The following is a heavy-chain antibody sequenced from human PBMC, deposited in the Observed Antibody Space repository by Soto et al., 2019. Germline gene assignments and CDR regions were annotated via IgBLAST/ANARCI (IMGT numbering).Heavy chain of an antibody. V-gene: IGHV1-69*12. D-gene: IGHD1-26*01. CDR3: ARVGHITNYGMAV. CDR2: IIPFFGTS. J-gene: IGHJ6*02. Sequence: VQWLRSGAKWKKPGSSLKFSCRVSGGTFTSYLITWGRQALGQGLEWMGGIIPFFGTSNYAQKFQGRVTITADDSTSTAYMELRSLRSEDTAVYYCARVGHITNYGMAVWGQGTTVTVSS. CDR1: GGTFTSYL.